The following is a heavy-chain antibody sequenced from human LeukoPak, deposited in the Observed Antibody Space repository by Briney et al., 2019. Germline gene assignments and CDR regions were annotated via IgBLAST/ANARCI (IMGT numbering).Heavy chain of an antibody. V-gene: IGHV4-59*01. CDR2: IYYSGST. D-gene: IGHD3-10*01. CDR1: GGSISSYY. CDR3: ARHTGSNYYGSGSYSGIWFDP. Sequence: PSETLSLTCTVSGGSISSYYWSWIRQPPGKGLEWIGYIYYSGSTNYNPSLKSRVTISVDTSKNQFSLKLSSVTAADTAVYYCARHTGSNYYGSGSYSGIWFDPWGQGTLVTVSS. J-gene: IGHJ5*02.